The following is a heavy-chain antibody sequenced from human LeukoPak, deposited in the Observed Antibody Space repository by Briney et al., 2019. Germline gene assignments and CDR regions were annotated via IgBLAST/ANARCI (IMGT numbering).Heavy chain of an antibody. V-gene: IGHV1-8*02. D-gene: IGHD3-10*01. Sequence: ASVKVSCEASGYTFTSYGISWVRQATGQGLEWMGWLNPNSGNTGYAQKFQGRVTMTRDTSISTAYMELSSLRSEDTAVYYCARTYYYDSASDNWFDPWGQGTLVTVSS. J-gene: IGHJ5*02. CDR3: ARTYYYDSASDNWFDP. CDR2: LNPNSGNT. CDR1: GYTFTSYG.